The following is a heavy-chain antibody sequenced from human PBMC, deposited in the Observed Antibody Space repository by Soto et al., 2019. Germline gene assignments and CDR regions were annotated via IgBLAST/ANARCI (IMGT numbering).Heavy chain of an antibody. D-gene: IGHD3-16*01. CDR3: ARDLRGSYYYYYGMDV. V-gene: IGHV3-30-3*01. J-gene: IGHJ6*02. CDR1: GFTFSSYA. Sequence: QVQLVESGGGVVQPGRSLRLSCAASGFTFSSYAMHWVRQAPGKGLEWVAVISYDGSNKYYADSVKGRFTISRDNSKNTLYRQMNSLRAEDTAVYYCARDLRGSYYYYYGMDVWGQGTTVTVSS. CDR2: ISYDGSNK.